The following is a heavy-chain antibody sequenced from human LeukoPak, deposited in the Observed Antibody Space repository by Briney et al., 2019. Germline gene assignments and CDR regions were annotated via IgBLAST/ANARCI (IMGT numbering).Heavy chain of an antibody. CDR2: VNPSGGNT. CDR3: AKQPGVTAY. V-gene: IGHV3-23*01. Sequence: PGGSLRLSCAVSGFTFSSYAMAWVRQAPGKGLEWVSTVNPSGGNTYYADSVKGRFTISRDNSNDTLYLQMKSLRAEDTAIYYCAKQPGVTAYWGLGTLVTVSS. D-gene: IGHD3-10*01. CDR1: GFTFSSYA. J-gene: IGHJ4*02.